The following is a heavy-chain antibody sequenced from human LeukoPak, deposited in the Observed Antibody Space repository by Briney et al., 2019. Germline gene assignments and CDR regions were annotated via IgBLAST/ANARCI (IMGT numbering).Heavy chain of an antibody. J-gene: IGHJ5*02. Sequence: GGSLRLSCAASGFSFNTYAMHWVRQAPGKGLEWLAFVRHDGNNKYEADTVKGRFTISRDNSKNTVYLQMNSLRSEDTAVYYCAKGVRMIVVAPGSWGQGTLVTVSS. D-gene: IGHD3-22*01. CDR2: VRHDGNNK. V-gene: IGHV3-30*02. CDR1: GFSFNTYA. CDR3: AKGVRMIVVAPGS.